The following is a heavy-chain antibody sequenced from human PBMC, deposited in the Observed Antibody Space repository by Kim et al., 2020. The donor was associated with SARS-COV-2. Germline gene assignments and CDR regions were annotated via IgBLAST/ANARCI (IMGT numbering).Heavy chain of an antibody. CDR2: INHSGST. CDR3: ARGDYGDFWRFDP. V-gene: IGHV4-34*01. D-gene: IGHD4-17*01. CDR1: GGSFSGYY. J-gene: IGHJ5*02. Sequence: SETLSLTCAVYGGSFSGYYWSWIRQPPGKGLEWIGEINHSGSTNYNPSLKSRVTISVDTSKNQFSLKLSSVTAADTAVYYCARGDYGDFWRFDPWGQGTLVTVSS.